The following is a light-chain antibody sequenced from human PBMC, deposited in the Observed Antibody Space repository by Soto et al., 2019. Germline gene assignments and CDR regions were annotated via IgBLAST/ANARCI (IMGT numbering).Light chain of an antibody. V-gene: IGKV3-11*01. CDR2: EAS. CDR3: QQHINWPLT. J-gene: IGKJ4*01. Sequence: EIVLTQSPATLSLSPGERATLSCRASQTVISSLAWYQQKPGQAPRLLIYEASNRATGIPARFSGSGSGADFTLTISSLEPEDFALYYCQQHINWPLTFGGGTKVEIK. CDR1: QTVISS.